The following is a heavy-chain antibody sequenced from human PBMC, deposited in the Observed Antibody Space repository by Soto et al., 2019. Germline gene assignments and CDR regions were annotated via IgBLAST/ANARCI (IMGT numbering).Heavy chain of an antibody. D-gene: IGHD3-10*01. V-gene: IGHV4-4*07. CDR2: IYTSGNT. J-gene: IGHJ3*02. Sequence: WATLSLTCTVSGGSISSYYWSWIRQPAGKGLEWIGRIYTSGNTNYNPSLKSRVTMSVDTSKNQFSLNLSSVTAAADTAVYYCARDRITLANDAFDIWGQGTMVTVSS. CDR1: GGSISSYY. CDR3: ARDRITLANDAFDI.